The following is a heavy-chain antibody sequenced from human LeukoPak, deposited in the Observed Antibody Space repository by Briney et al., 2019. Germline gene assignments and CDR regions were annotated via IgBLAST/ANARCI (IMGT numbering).Heavy chain of an antibody. Sequence: GRSLRLSCAASGFTFSSYGMHWVRQAPGKGLEWVAVIWYDGSNKYYADSVKGRLTISRDNSKNTLYLQMNSLRAEDTAVYYCAKGRGEYYYDSSGYSHWGQGTLVTVS. J-gene: IGHJ4*02. V-gene: IGHV3-33*06. CDR3: AKGRGEYYYDSSGYSH. CDR1: GFTFSSYG. CDR2: IWYDGSNK. D-gene: IGHD3-22*01.